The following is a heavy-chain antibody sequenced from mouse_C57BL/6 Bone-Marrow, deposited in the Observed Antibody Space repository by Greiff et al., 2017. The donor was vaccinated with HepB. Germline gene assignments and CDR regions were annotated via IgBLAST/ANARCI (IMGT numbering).Heavy chain of an antibody. CDR3: VRLGFAY. Sequence: EAGGGLVQPTGSLKLSCAASGFSFNTYAMNWVRQAPGKGLEWVARIRSKSNNYATYYADSVKDRFTISSDDSESMLYLQMNNLKTEDTAMYYCVRLGFAYWGQGTLVTVSA. V-gene: IGHV10-1*01. CDR1: GFSFNTYA. J-gene: IGHJ3*01. CDR2: IRSKSNNYAT.